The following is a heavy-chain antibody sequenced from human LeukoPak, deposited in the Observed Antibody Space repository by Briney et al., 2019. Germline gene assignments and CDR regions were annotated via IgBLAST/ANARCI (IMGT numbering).Heavy chain of an antibody. CDR2: IYYSGST. D-gene: IGHD2-15*01. J-gene: IGHJ4*02. V-gene: IGHV4-59*08. CDR1: GGSISSYY. Sequence: SETLSLTCTVSGGSISSYYWSWIRQPPGKGLEWIGYIYYSGSTNYNPSLKSRVTISVDTSKNQFSLKLSSVTAADTAVYYCGRVGYCSGGSCVFDYWGQGTLVTVSS. CDR3: GRVGYCSGGSCVFDY.